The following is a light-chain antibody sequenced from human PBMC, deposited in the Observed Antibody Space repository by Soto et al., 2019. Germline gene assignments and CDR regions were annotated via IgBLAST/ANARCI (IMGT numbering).Light chain of an antibody. Sequence: EIVLTQSPVTLSLSPWERATLSCRASQSVSTYLAWYQVKPGQAPRLLIYEASRWASGVPARFSGSGSGTDFTRTISSLEPEDFALYYCQQRNTWPPITFGQGTRLEIK. CDR3: QQRNTWPPIT. V-gene: IGKV3-11*01. J-gene: IGKJ5*01. CDR2: EAS. CDR1: QSVSTY.